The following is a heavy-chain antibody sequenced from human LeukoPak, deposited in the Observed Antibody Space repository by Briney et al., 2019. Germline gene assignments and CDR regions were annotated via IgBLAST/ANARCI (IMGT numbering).Heavy chain of an antibody. J-gene: IGHJ4*02. Sequence: ASVKVSCKVSGYTLTELSMHWVRQAPGKGREWMVGFDPEHGETIYAQKFQGRVTMTEDTSTDTAYMELSSLRSEDTAVYYCATGLVPYYSYGYDYFDYWGQGTLVTVSS. CDR2: FDPEHGET. D-gene: IGHD5-18*01. CDR1: GYTLTELS. V-gene: IGHV1-24*01. CDR3: ATGLVPYYSYGYDYFDY.